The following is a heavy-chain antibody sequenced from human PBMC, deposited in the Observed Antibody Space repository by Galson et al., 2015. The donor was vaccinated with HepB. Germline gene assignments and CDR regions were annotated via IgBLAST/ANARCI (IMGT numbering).Heavy chain of an antibody. CDR2: ISYDGSNK. J-gene: IGHJ4*02. CDR1: EFTFSTYW. CDR3: ARVTPYRYYFDY. D-gene: IGHD1-26*01. Sequence: SLRLSCAASEFTFSTYWMNWVRQAPGKGLEWVAVISYDGSNKYYADSVKGRFTISRDNSKNTLYLQMNSLRAEDTAVYYCARVTPYRYYFDYWGQGTLVTVSS. V-gene: IGHV3-30-3*01.